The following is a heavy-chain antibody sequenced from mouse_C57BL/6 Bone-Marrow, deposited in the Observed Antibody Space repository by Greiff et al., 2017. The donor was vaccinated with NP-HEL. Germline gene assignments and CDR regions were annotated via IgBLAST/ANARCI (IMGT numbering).Heavy chain of an antibody. J-gene: IGHJ3*01. Sequence: QVQLKQPGAELVKPGASVKLSCKASGYTFTSYWMHWVKQRPGQGLEWIGMIHPNSGSTNYNEKFKSKATLTVDKSSSTAYMQLSSLTSEDSAVYYCARPSYYSNFFAYWGQGTLVTVSA. V-gene: IGHV1-64*01. CDR2: IHPNSGST. D-gene: IGHD2-5*01. CDR1: GYTFTSYW. CDR3: ARPSYYSNFFAY.